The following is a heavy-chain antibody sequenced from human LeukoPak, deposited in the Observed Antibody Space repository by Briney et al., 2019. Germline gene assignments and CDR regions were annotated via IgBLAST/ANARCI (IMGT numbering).Heavy chain of an antibody. V-gene: IGHV1-18*01. J-gene: IGHJ4*02. CDR3: ARDVGDYAVYYFDY. CDR1: GYTFTHYY. CDR2: ISAHNGNI. D-gene: IGHD4-17*01. Sequence: ASVKVSCKASGYTFTHYYISWLRQAPGQGLEWMGWISAHNGNIKYAQKFQGRVTMTTDTSTSTAYMELRSLISDDTAVYYCARDVGDYAVYYFDYWGQGTLVTVSS.